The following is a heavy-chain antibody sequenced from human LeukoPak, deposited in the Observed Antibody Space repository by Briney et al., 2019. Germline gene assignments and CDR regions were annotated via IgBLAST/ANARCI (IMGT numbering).Heavy chain of an antibody. CDR1: GYTFTSYD. CDR3: ARDYYDSSGYPWFPN. D-gene: IGHD3-22*01. CDR2: MNPNSGNT. Sequence: ASVKVSCKASGYTFTSYDINWVRQATGQGLEWMGWMNPNSGNTGYAQKFQGRVTKTRNTSISTAYMELRSLRSEDTAVYYCARDYYDSSGYPWFPNWGQGTLVTVSS. J-gene: IGHJ4*02. V-gene: IGHV1-8*01.